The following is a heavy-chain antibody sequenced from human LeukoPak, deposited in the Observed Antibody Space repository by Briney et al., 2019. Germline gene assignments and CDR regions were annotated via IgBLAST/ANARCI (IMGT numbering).Heavy chain of an antibody. V-gene: IGHV5-51*01. J-gene: IGHJ4*02. Sequence: GESLKISCKGSGYNFTNFWIGWVRQMSGKGLEWMGIIYPGDSDTKYSPSFQGQVTISADKSISTAYLQWSSLKASDTAMYYCARLPGIVATIERYFDYWGQGTLVTVSS. CDR3: ARLPGIVATIERYFDY. CDR1: GYNFTNFW. D-gene: IGHD5-12*01. CDR2: IYPGDSDT.